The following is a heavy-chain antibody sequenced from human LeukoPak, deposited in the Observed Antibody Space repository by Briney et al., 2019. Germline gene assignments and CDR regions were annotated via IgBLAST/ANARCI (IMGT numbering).Heavy chain of an antibody. CDR2: INPSGGST. Sequence: ASVKVSCKASGYTFTSYYMHWVRQAPGQGLEWMGIINPSGGSTTYAQKFQGRVTMTRDTSTSTVYMELSSLRSEDTAVFYCARGGSLAAAPHRYYFDYWGQGTPVTVSS. J-gene: IGHJ4*02. CDR1: GYTFTSYY. CDR3: ARGGSLAAAPHRYYFDY. V-gene: IGHV1-46*01. D-gene: IGHD6-19*01.